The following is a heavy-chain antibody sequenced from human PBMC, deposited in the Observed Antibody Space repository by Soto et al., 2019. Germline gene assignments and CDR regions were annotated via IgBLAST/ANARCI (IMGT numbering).Heavy chain of an antibody. CDR3: ARGPETVLEPTPINPFQY. Sequence: ASVKVSCKTSGYTFSRSGLNWVRQAPGQGLEWMGWISVYYGTTKYAQKFQGRFTMTTDTSTSTVYMELRGLRSDDTGVYYCARGPETVLEPTPINPFQYWGQGTLVTVSS. CDR2: ISVYYGTT. D-gene: IGHD1-1*01. V-gene: IGHV1-18*01. CDR1: GYTFSRSG. J-gene: IGHJ4*02.